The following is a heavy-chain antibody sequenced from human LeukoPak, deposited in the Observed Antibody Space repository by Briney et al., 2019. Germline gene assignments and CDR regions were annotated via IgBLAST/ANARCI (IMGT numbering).Heavy chain of an antibody. CDR2: ITPSDGGT. CDR3: ARDPTVITSSRITIFGVVKSPHNWFDP. Sequence: ASVKVSCKASGYTFTGYCMHWVRQAPEQGLEWMGIITPSDGGTTYAQKFQGRVTMTRDTSTSTVYMELSSLRSEDTAMYFCARDPTVITSSRITIFGVVKSPHNWFDPWGQGTLVTVSS. J-gene: IGHJ5*02. CDR1: GYTFTGYC. V-gene: IGHV1-46*01. D-gene: IGHD3-3*01.